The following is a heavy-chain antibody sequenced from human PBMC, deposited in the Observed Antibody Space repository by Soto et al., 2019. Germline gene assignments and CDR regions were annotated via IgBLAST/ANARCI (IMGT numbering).Heavy chain of an antibody. CDR3: AKGSIEYSASVNN. V-gene: IGHV3-23*01. CDR1: GFSFSSYA. J-gene: IGHJ4*02. D-gene: IGHD5-12*01. Sequence: EVQLLESGGGLVQPGGSLRLSCVASGFSFSSYAMVWVRQAPGKGLEWVSVISARGGSSYFADTVKGRFTISRDNSKNLLSLEMNSLRAEDTAIYFCAKGSIEYSASVNNWGQRTLVLVSS. CDR2: ISARGGSS.